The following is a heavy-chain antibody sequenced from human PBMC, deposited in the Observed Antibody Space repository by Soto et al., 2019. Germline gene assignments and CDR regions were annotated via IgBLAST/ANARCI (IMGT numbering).Heavy chain of an antibody. V-gene: IGHV5-51*01. Sequence: ESLKISCKGSGYSFTSYWIGWVRQMPGKGLEWMGIIYPGDSDTRYSPSFQGQVTISADKSISTAYLQWSSLKASDTAMYYCASSADYGGTRTEAFDIWGQGAMVTVSS. CDR1: GYSFTSYW. J-gene: IGHJ3*02. D-gene: IGHD4-17*01. CDR3: ASSADYGGTRTEAFDI. CDR2: IYPGDSDT.